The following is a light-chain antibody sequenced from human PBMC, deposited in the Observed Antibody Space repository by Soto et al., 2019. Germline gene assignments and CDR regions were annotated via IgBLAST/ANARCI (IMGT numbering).Light chain of an antibody. CDR2: GAS. Sequence: EIVLTQSPATLSLSPWERATLSCRASQSVSSTLAWYQQKPGQAPRLLIYGASTRATGIPARFSGSGSGTEFTLTISSLQSEDFAVYYCQQYNNWPSINFGQGTRLEIK. CDR3: QQYNNWPSIN. CDR1: QSVSST. V-gene: IGKV3-15*01. J-gene: IGKJ5*01.